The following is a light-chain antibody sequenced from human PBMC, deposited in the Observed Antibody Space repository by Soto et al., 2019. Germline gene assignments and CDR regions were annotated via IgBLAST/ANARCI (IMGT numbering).Light chain of an antibody. CDR3: QQYDNRPPLT. J-gene: IGKJ3*01. V-gene: IGKV3-15*01. CDR2: GAS. CDR1: QSVSNN. Sequence: EVAMTQSPATLSVSPGERAILSCRTSQSVSNNLAWYQQKPGLAPRLLIYGASTRATGIPARFSGSGSGTEFTLTISSLQSEDFAVYYCQQYDNRPPLTFGPGTRVDIK.